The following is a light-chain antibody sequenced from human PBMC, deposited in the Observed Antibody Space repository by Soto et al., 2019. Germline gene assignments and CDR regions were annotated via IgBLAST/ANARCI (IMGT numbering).Light chain of an antibody. V-gene: IGKV1-39*01. J-gene: IGKJ1*01. CDR3: QQTYSHPWT. Sequence: DIQMTHSPSPLSASVGDRVTIPCRASQSIDRYLNWYQQRPGEAPTLLIYASSSLQTGVPSRFSGRGSGTDFTLTISSLEPEDFAAYYCQQTYSHPWTFGPGT. CDR2: ASS. CDR1: QSIDRY.